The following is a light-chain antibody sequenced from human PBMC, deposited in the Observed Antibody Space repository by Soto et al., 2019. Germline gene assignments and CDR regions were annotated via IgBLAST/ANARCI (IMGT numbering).Light chain of an antibody. J-gene: IGKJ2*01. Sequence: DIVMTQSPDSLAVSLGERATINCKSSQSVLYSSNNKNYLAWYQQRPGQPPKLLIYWASTRESGVPGRFSGSVSGTDFTLTITSLQAEDVAVYYCQQYESTPPTFGQGTKLEIK. CDR2: WAS. CDR1: QSVLYSSNNKNY. CDR3: QQYESTPPT. V-gene: IGKV4-1*01.